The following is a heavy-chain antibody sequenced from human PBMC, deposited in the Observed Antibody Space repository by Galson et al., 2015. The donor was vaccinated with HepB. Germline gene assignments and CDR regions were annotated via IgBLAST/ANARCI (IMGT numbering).Heavy chain of an antibody. CDR1: GFTFSSYS. D-gene: IGHD1-26*01. CDR2: TNTISTNI. J-gene: IGHJ4*02. V-gene: IGHV3-48*01. Sequence: SLRLSCAASGFTFSSYSKNWVRQAPGKGLEWLSYTNTISTNIYYADSVRGRFTISRDNAKNSLYLQMNSLRAEDTAVYYCARGLLRLIDYWGQGTLVTVSS. CDR3: ARGLLRLIDY.